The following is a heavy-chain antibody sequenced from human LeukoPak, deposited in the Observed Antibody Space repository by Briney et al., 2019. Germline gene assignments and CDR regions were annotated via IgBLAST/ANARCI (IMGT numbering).Heavy chain of an antibody. V-gene: IGHV3-21*01. Sequence: AGGSLRLSCAASGFTFSSYSMNWVRQAPGKGLEWVSSISSSSSYIYYADSVKGRFTISRDNAKNSLYLQMNSLRAEDTAVYYCAREAVNYYDSSGYYYGAVRWFDPWGQGTLVTVSS. CDR1: GFTFSSYS. CDR2: ISSSSSYI. CDR3: AREAVNYYDSSGYYYGAVRWFDP. J-gene: IGHJ5*02. D-gene: IGHD3-22*01.